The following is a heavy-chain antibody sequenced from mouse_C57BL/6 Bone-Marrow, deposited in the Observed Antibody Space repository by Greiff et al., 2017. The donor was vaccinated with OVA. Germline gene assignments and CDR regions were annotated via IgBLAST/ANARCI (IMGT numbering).Heavy chain of an antibody. CDR2: ISDGGSYT. J-gene: IGHJ1*03. CDR3: ARDRGSWDWYFDV. D-gene: IGHD4-1*01. Sequence: EVKLVESGGGLVKPGGSLKLSCAASGFTFSSYAMSWVRQTPEKRLEWVATISDGGSYTYYPDNVKGRFTISRDNAKNNLYLQMSHLKSEDTAMYYCARDRGSWDWYFDVWGTGTTVTVSS. CDR1: GFTFSSYA. V-gene: IGHV5-4*01.